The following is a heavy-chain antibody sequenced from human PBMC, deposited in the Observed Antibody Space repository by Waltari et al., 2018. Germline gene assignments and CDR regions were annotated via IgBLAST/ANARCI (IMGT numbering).Heavy chain of an antibody. CDR2: MSGSGHAT. V-gene: IGHV3-23*01. CDR1: GFTFGTYA. Sequence: VQLLESGGGLVQPGGSLRLSCAASGFTFGTYAMSWVRRAPGGGLELVSAMSGSGHATDHADSLKGRFTSSRDNPTNTLYLHMNNLRAGDTAIYYCAKGGWGSWSHYPYYYDMDVWGQGTTVTVSS. D-gene: IGHD6-13*01. CDR3: AKGGWGSWSHYPYYYDMDV. J-gene: IGHJ6*02.